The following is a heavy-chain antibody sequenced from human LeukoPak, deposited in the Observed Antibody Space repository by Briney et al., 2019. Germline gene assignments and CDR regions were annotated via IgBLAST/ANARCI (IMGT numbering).Heavy chain of an antibody. CDR2: ISSNGGST. V-gene: IGHV3-64*01. CDR1: GFTFSSYA. Sequence: GGSLRLSCAASGFTFSSYAMHWVRQAPGKGLECVSAISSNGGSTYYANSVKGRFTISRDNSKDTLYLQMGSLRAEDMAVYYCARGTIAARVGYYYYGMDVWGQGTTVTVSS. D-gene: IGHD6-6*01. J-gene: IGHJ6*02. CDR3: ARGTIAARVGYYYYGMDV.